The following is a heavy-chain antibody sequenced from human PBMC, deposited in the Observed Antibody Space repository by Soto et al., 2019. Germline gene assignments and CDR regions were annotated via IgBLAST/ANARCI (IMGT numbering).Heavy chain of an antibody. J-gene: IGHJ3*02. CDR3: ARPHPLMIGTDGFDI. Sequence: QITLKESGPTLVKPTQTLTLTCSFSGFSLTTSGAGVGWIRQPPGKALEWLAVIYWNDDKRYSPSLKTRLTMTPYTSKYQVVPTMSNMEPVATATYYSARPHPLMIGTDGFDIWGQGTMVT. CDR1: GFSLTTSGAG. V-gene: IGHV2-5*01. CDR2: IYWNDDK. D-gene: IGHD3-22*01.